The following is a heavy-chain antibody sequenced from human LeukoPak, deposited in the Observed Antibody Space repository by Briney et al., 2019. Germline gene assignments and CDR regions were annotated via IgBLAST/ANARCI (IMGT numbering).Heavy chain of an antibody. Sequence: EASVKVSCKGSGGTFSSYAISWVRQAPGQGLEWMGGIIPIFGTANYAQKFQGRVTITTDESTSTAYMELSSLRSEDTAVYYCARGGLELRSLDYWGQGTLVTVSS. CDR2: IIPIFGTA. V-gene: IGHV1-69*05. D-gene: IGHD1-7*01. CDR3: ARGGLELRSLDY. J-gene: IGHJ4*02. CDR1: GGTFSSYA.